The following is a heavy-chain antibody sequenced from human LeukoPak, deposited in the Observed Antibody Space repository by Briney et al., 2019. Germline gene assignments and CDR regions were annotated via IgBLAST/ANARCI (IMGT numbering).Heavy chain of an antibody. J-gene: IGHJ3*02. Sequence: PGRSLRLSCAASGFTFSSYGMHWVRQAPGKGLEWVAVISYDGSNKYYADSVKGRFTISRDNSKNTLYLQMNSLRAEDTAVYYCAKPRVVARQEDAFDIWGQGTMVTVSS. CDR2: ISYDGSNK. CDR1: GFTFSSYG. D-gene: IGHD2-15*01. CDR3: AKPRVVARQEDAFDI. V-gene: IGHV3-30*18.